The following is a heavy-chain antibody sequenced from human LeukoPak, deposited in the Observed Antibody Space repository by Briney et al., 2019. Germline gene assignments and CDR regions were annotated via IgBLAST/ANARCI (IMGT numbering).Heavy chain of an antibody. D-gene: IGHD2-2*01. Sequence: SVKVSCKASGGTFSSYAISWVRQAPGQGLEWMGGIIPIFGTANCAQKFQGRVTMTRDTSTSTVYMELGSLRSEDTAVYYCARGYCSSTSCYSIRQQLVEGIDYWGQGTLVTVSS. V-gene: IGHV1-69*05. CDR2: IIPIFGTA. J-gene: IGHJ4*02. CDR3: ARGYCSSTSCYSIRQQLVEGIDY. CDR1: GGTFSSYA.